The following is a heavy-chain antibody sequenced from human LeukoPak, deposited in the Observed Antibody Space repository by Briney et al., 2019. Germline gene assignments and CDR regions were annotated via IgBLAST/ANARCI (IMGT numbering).Heavy chain of an antibody. CDR3: AKVTYGSGTYGAFDY. D-gene: IGHD3-10*01. CDR2: ISWDGGST. CDR1: GFTFDDYA. J-gene: IGHJ4*02. Sequence: PGGSLRLSCAASGFTFDDYAMHWVRPAPGKGLEWVSLISWDGGSTYYADSVKGRFTISRDNSKNTLYLQMNSLRAEDTAVYYCAKVTYGSGTYGAFDYWGQGTLVTVSS. V-gene: IGHV3-43D*04.